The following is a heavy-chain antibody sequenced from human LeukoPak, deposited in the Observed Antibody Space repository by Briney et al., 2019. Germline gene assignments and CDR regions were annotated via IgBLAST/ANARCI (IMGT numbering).Heavy chain of an antibody. CDR3: ARMGGELLGPWFDY. CDR2: FDPEDGET. D-gene: IGHD1-26*01. CDR1: GYTLTELS. Sequence: ASVKVSCKVSGYTLTELSMHWVRQAPGKGLEWMGGFDPEDGETIYAQKFQGRVTMTEDTSTDTAYMELSSLRSDDTAVYYCARMGGELLGPWFDYWGQGTLVTVSS. J-gene: IGHJ4*02. V-gene: IGHV1-24*01.